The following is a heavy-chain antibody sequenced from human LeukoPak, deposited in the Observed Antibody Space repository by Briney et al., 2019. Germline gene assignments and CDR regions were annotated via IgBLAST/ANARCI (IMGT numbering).Heavy chain of an antibody. J-gene: IGHJ4*02. D-gene: IGHD3-9*01. CDR2: TSGSGGST. V-gene: IGHV3-23*01. CDR1: GFTFSTYA. CDR3: AKDGIFDILTGTDY. Sequence: PGGSLRLSCAASGFTFSTYAMSWVRQAPGKGLEWVSATSGSGGSTYYADSVKGRFTISRDNSKNTLYLQMNSLRAEDTAVYYCAKDGIFDILTGTDYWGQGALVTVSS.